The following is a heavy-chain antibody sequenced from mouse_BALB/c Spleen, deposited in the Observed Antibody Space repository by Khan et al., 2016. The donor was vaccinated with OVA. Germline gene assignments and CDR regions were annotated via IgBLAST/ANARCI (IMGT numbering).Heavy chain of an antibody. CDR2: INPSDSES. CDR3: TRREKYGYDPSWFAY. Sequence: VQLQQSGAELVRPGASVKLSCKASGYTFTSYWMNWVRQRPGQGLEWVRKINPSDSESHYNQMFKDKATLTVDKSSGTAYMQLSSLTSEDSAVYYCTRREKYGYDPSWFAYWGQGTLVTVSA. CDR1: GYTFTSYW. J-gene: IGHJ3*01. V-gene: IGHV1-61*01. D-gene: IGHD2-2*01.